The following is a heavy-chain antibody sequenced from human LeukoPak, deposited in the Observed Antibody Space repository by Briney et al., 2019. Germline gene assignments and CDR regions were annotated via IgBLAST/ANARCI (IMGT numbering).Heavy chain of an antibody. J-gene: IGHJ6*04. V-gene: IGHV3-23*01. CDR3: ATVWGVVVAARF. CDR1: GFTFSGYV. CDR2: IIGSGGST. Sequence: PGGSLRLSCSASGFTFSGYVMSWVRQAPGKGLEWVSAIIGSGGSTYYAHALKGRFTISRDNSKNTLYLQMNSLRAEDTAVYYCATVWGVVVAARFWGKGTTVTISS. D-gene: IGHD2-15*01.